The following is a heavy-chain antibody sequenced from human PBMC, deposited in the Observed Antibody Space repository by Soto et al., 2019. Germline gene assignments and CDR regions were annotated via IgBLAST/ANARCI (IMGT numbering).Heavy chain of an antibody. V-gene: IGHV3-30*03. D-gene: IGHD2-2*01. CDR2: ISYDGSNK. CDR1: GFTFSSYG. Sequence: QVQLVESGGGVVQPGRSLRLSCAASGFTFSSYGMHWVRQAPGKGLEWVAVISYDGSNKYYADSVKGRFTISRDNSKNTLYLQMNSRRAEDTAVSYCARSPDIVVVPADMGFAPWGQGTLFTVSS. J-gene: IGHJ5*02. CDR3: ARSPDIVVVPADMGFAP.